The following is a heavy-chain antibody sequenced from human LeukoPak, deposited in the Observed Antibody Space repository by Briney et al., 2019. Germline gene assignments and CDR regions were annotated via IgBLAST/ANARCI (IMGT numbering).Heavy chain of an antibody. J-gene: IGHJ4*02. V-gene: IGHV3-73*01. CDR1: GFTFSGSA. D-gene: IGHD3-22*01. Sequence: GGSLKLSCADSGFTFSGSAMHWVRQASGKGLEWVGRIRSKANSYATAYAASVKGRFTISRDDSKNTAYLQMNSLKTEDTAVYYCTSPQGDYYDSSGYYWGQGTLVTVSS. CDR3: TSPQGDYYDSSGYY. CDR2: IRSKANSYAT.